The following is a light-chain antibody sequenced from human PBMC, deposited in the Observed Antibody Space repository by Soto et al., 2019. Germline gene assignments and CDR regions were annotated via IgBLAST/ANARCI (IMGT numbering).Light chain of an antibody. Sequence: QSVLIQPPSVSGAPGQRVTIPCSGSTSNIGSHSVNWYKQLPGTAPKVVILSNNEWPSGVPDRISGSKSGASASLAISGLQVEDEADYYCSAWDDSLNGHLVFGGGTKLTVL. CDR2: SNN. CDR3: SAWDDSLNGHLV. CDR1: TSNIGSHS. J-gene: IGLJ2*01. V-gene: IGLV1-44*01.